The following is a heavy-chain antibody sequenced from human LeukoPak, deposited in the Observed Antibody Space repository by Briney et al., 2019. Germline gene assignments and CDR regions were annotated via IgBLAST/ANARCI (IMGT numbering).Heavy chain of an antibody. D-gene: IGHD4-23*01. Sequence: ASVKVSCKASGGTFSSYAISWVRQAPGQGLEWMGGIIPIFGTANYAQKFQGRVTITADESTSTAYMELSSLSSEDTAVYYCARSYAGGAPYNWFDPWGQGTLVTVSS. CDR2: IIPIFGTA. J-gene: IGHJ5*02. CDR1: GGTFSSYA. V-gene: IGHV1-69*13. CDR3: ARSYAGGAPYNWFDP.